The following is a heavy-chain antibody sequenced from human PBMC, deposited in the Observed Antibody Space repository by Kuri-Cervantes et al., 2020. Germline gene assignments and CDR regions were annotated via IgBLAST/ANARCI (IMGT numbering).Heavy chain of an antibody. J-gene: IGHJ3*02. Sequence: GGSLRLSCKGSGYSFTSYWIGWVRQMPGKGLEWMGIIYPGDSDTRYSPSFQGQVTISADKSTSTAYLQWGSLKASDTAMYYCARFFPPWGGAFDIWGQGTMVTVSS. CDR1: GYSFTSYW. CDR3: ARFFPPWGGAFDI. D-gene: IGHD2-15*01. V-gene: IGHV5-51*01. CDR2: IYPGDSDT.